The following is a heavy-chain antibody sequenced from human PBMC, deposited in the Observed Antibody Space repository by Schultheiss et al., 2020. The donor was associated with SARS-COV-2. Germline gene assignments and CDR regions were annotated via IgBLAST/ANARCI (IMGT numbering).Heavy chain of an antibody. CDR3: ARGSSWFHFDK. V-gene: IGHV3-30*07. J-gene: IGHJ4*02. CDR1: GFTFSSYA. Sequence: GESLKISCAASGFTFSSYAMHWVRQAPGKGLEWVAVISYDGSNKYYADSVKGRFTVSTDSAKNTVYLQMNSLRAEDTAVYYCARGSSWFHFDKWGQGTLVTVSS. CDR2: ISYDGSNK. D-gene: IGHD6-13*01.